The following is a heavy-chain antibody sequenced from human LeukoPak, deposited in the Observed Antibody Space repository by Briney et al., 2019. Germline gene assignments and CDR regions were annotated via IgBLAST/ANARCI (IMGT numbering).Heavy chain of an antibody. Sequence: GRSLRLSCAASGFTFSSYGMHWDRQAPGKGLEWVALISYDGSNEYYADSVRGRFTISRDNSKFTLSMQMNSLRAEDTAVYYCARVRAGYCTSTSCYTGMDVWGQGTTVTVS. V-gene: IGHV3-30*03. D-gene: IGHD2-2*01. CDR1: GFTFSSYG. CDR3: ARVRAGYCTSTSCYTGMDV. CDR2: ISYDGSNE. J-gene: IGHJ6*02.